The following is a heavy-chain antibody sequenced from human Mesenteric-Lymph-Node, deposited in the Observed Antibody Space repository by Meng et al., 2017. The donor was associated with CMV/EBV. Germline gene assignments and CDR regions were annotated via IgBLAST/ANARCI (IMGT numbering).Heavy chain of an antibody. V-gene: IGHV1-8*01. CDR3: ATNYCSTTSCFYDY. D-gene: IGHD2-2*01. J-gene: IGHJ4*02. Sequence: ASVKVSCKASGYTFISNGISWVRQATGQGLEWMGWMSPISGDAGYAQKFQGRVTITRNTSISTAYMELSSLRSEDTAVYYCATNYCSTTSCFYDYWGQGTLVTVSS. CDR1: GYTFISNG. CDR2: MSPISGDA.